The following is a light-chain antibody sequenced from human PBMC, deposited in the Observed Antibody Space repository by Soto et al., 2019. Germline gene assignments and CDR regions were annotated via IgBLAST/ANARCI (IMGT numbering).Light chain of an antibody. V-gene: IGKV3-15*01. Sequence: ETVLTQSPATLSVSPGDRATLSCRASQSVGTYLAWYQQKPGQAPGLLIYGASSRVTGIPGRFSGSGSGTEFTLTITSLQSADSAVYYCQHYNNWPYTFGQGTKLEIK. J-gene: IGKJ2*01. CDR1: QSVGTY. CDR2: GAS. CDR3: QHYNNWPYT.